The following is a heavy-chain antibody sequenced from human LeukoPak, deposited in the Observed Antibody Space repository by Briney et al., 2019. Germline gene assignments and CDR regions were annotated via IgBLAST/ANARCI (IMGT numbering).Heavy chain of an antibody. J-gene: IGHJ4*02. CDR1: GLTFSSYS. CDR2: ISSSSSYI. V-gene: IGHV3-21*01. Sequence: GGSLRLSCAASGLTFSSYSMNWVRQAPGKGLEWVSSISSSSSYIYYADSVKGRFTISRDNAKNSLYLQMNSLRAEDTAVYYCARASIAAAGVDYWGQGTLVTVSS. CDR3: ARASIAAAGVDY. D-gene: IGHD6-13*01.